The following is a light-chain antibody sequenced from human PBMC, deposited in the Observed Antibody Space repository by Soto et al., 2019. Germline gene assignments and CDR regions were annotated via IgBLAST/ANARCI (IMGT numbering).Light chain of an antibody. Sequence: EIVMTQSPATLSVSPGERATLSCRASQSVSSNSAWYQQKPGQAPRLLIYDASTRATGIPARFSGSGSGTEFTLTISSLQSEDFAVYYCQQYNNGPALTFGGGTKVEIK. CDR2: DAS. V-gene: IGKV3-15*01. J-gene: IGKJ4*01. CDR1: QSVSSN. CDR3: QQYNNGPALT.